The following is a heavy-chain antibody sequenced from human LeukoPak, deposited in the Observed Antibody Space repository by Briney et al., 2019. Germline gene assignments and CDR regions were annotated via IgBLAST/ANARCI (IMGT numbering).Heavy chain of an antibody. V-gene: IGHV4-39*01. CDR1: GGSISSSSYY. CDR3: ARVLLWLGDPSWFDP. D-gene: IGHD3-10*01. Sequence: SETLSLTCTVSGGSISSSSYYWGWIRQPPGKGLEWIGSIYYSGSTYYNPSLKSRVTISVDTSKNQFSLKLSSVTAADTAVYYCARVLLWLGDPSWFDPWGQGTLVTVSS. J-gene: IGHJ5*02. CDR2: IYYSGST.